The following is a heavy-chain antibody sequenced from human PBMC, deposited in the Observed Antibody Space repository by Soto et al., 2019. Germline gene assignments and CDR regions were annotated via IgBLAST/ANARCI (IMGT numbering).Heavy chain of an antibody. J-gene: IGHJ4*02. CDR1: GFTFSSYW. CDR3: ANDWYCDY. D-gene: IGHD3-9*01. V-gene: IGHV3-7*01. Sequence: EVQLVESGGGLVQPGGSLRLSCAASGFTFSSYWMNWVRQAPGKGLEWVANIKQDGSEKYYVDSVKGRFTISRDNATKSLYLHMNILRAEYKAGYYCANDWYCDYWGRGTLVTVSS. CDR2: IKQDGSEK.